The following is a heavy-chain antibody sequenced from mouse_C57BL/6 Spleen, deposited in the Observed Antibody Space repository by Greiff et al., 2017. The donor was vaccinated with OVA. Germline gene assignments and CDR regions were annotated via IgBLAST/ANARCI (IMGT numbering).Heavy chain of an antibody. CDR3: ARSGTTVVASYYFDY. Sequence: QVQLQQPGAELVKPGASVKLSCKASGYTFTSYWMQWVKQRPGQGLEWIGEIDPSDSYTNYNQKFKGKATLTVDTSSSTSYMQRSSLTSEDSAVYYGARSGTTVVASYYFDYWGQGTTLTVSS. D-gene: IGHD1-1*01. CDR1: GYTFTSYW. V-gene: IGHV1-50*01. CDR2: IDPSDSYT. J-gene: IGHJ2*01.